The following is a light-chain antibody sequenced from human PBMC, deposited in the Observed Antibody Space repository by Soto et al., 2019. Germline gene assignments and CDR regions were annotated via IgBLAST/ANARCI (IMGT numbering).Light chain of an antibody. CDR1: SSNIGNNA. J-gene: IGLJ2*01. CDR3: AAWDDSLNGVV. CDR2: YDD. Sequence: QSVLTQPPSVSEAPRQRVTISCSGSSSNIGNNAVHWYQQFPEKAPKLLIYYDDLLPSGVSDRFSGSKSGTSASLAISGLQSEDEADYYCAAWDDSLNGVVFGGGTKLTVL. V-gene: IGLV1-36*01.